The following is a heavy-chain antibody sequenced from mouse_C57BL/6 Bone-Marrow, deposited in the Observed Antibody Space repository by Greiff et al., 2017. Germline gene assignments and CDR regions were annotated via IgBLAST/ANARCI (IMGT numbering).Heavy chain of an antibody. V-gene: IGHV5-4*01. Sequence: DVMLVESGGGLVKPGGSLKLSCAASGFTFSSYAMSWVRQTPEKRLEWVATISDGGSYTYYPNNLKGRFTISRDNAKNNLYLQMSHLKSEDTAMYYSARDFYAMDYWGQGTSVTVSS. CDR3: ARDFYAMDY. J-gene: IGHJ4*01. CDR1: GFTFSSYA. CDR2: ISDGGSYT.